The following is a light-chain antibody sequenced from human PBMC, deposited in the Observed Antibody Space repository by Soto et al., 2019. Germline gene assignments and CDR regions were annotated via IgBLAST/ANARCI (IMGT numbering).Light chain of an antibody. Sequence: DIQMTQSPSSLSASVGDRVTITCRASQGISNYLAWYQQKPGKVPKLLIYAASTLQSGVPSRFSGSGSGTDVALTISSLQSEDVATYYCQRYNSDPLTFGPGTTVDIK. CDR3: QRYNSDPLT. CDR1: QGISNY. J-gene: IGKJ3*01. CDR2: AAS. V-gene: IGKV1-27*01.